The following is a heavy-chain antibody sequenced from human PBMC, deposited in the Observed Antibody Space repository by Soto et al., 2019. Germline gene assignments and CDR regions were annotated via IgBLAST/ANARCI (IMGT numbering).Heavy chain of an antibody. CDR2: ISYDGNNK. CDR1: GFTFSSYG. CDR3: AKDQGVVVDAIYHYYGMDV. J-gene: IGHJ6*02. Sequence: QVQLVESGGGVVQPGRSLRLSCTASGFTFSSYGIHWVRQAPGKGLEWVALISYDGNNKYYADSVKGRFTISRDNSKSTLYLQMNSLRAEDTAVYYCAKDQGVVVDAIYHYYGMDVWGQGTTVTVSS. D-gene: IGHD2-15*01. V-gene: IGHV3-30*18.